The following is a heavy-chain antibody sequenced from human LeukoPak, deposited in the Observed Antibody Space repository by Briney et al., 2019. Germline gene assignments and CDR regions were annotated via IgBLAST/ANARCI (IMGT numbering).Heavy chain of an antibody. J-gene: IGHJ4*02. CDR2: IWYDGSNK. CDR3: ARRIPAAGTGGTDY. CDR1: GFTFSTYG. D-gene: IGHD6-13*01. V-gene: IGHV3-33*01. Sequence: GGSLRLSCAASGFTFSTYGMLWVRQAPGKGLEWVAVIWYDGSNKYYADSVKGRFTISRDNSKNTLYLQMNSLRAEDTAVYYCARRIPAAGTGGTDYWGQGTLVTVSS.